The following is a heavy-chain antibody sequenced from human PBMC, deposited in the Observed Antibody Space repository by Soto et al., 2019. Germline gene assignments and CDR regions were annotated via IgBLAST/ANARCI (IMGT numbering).Heavy chain of an antibody. CDR3: AREGSSSFEDYYYYYMDV. D-gene: IGHD6-6*01. CDR1: GGSISSYY. J-gene: IGHJ6*03. Sequence: SETLSLTCTVSGGSISSYYWSWIRQPPGKGLEWIGYIYYSGSTNYNPSLKSRVTISVDTSKNQFSLKLSSVTAADTAVYYCAREGSSSFEDYYYYYMDVWGKGTTVTVSS. CDR2: IYYSGST. V-gene: IGHV4-59*01.